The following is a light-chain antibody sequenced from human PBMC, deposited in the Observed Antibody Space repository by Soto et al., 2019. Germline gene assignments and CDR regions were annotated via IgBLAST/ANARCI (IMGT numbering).Light chain of an antibody. Sequence: IVMPQSPATLSVSPGERATLSCRASQSVSSNLAWYQQKPGQAPRLLIYGASTRATGIPARFSGSGSGTEFTLTISSLQSEDFAVYYCQQYNNWPPAGTFGQGTKVDI. J-gene: IGKJ1*01. V-gene: IGKV3-15*01. CDR2: GAS. CDR3: QQYNNWPPAGT. CDR1: QSVSSN.